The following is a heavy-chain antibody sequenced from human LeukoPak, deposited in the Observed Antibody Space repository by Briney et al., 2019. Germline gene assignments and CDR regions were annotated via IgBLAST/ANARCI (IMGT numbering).Heavy chain of an antibody. V-gene: IGHV3-15*01. J-gene: IGHJ4*02. CDR1: GFTFSNAW. CDR3: TTDPIVVRGVIITDY. Sequence: GGSLRLSCAASGFTFSNAWMSWVRQAPGKGLEWVGRIKSKTDGVTTDYAAPVKGRFTISRDDSKNTLYLQMNSLKTEDTAVYYCTTDPIVVRGVIITDYWGQGTLVTVSS. CDR2: IKSKTDGVTT. D-gene: IGHD3-10*01.